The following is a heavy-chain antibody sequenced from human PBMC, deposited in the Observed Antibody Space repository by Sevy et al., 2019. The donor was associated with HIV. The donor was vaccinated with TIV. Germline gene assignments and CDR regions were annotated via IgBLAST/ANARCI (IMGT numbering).Heavy chain of an antibody. J-gene: IGHJ4*02. V-gene: IGHV3-23*01. CDR1: GFAFYEYS. D-gene: IGHD2-8*01. CDR3: AREGCSRPHDY. CDR2: LSFGCGKI. Sequence: GGSLRLSCAASGFAFYEYSMSWIRQAPGKGLEWFATLSFGCGKINYADSVKGRFTISRDNSKNSFYLQMYNLRVEDTALYYCAREGCSRPHDYWGQGTRVTVSS.